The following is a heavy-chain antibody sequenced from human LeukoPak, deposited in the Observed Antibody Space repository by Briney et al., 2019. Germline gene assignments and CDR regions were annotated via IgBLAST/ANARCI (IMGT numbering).Heavy chain of an antibody. D-gene: IGHD4-23*01. CDR2: IYHSGST. Sequence: SETLSLTCAVSGYSISSGYYWGWIRQPPGKGLEWIGSIYHSGSTYYNPSLKSRVTISVDTSKNQFCLKLSSVTPADTAVYYCAREVPGGPSPIDYWGQGTLVTVSS. V-gene: IGHV4-38-2*02. CDR3: AREVPGGPSPIDY. J-gene: IGHJ4*02. CDR1: GYSISSGYY.